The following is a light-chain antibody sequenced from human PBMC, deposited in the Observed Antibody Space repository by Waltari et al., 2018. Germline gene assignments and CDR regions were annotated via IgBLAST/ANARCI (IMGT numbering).Light chain of an antibody. J-gene: IGKJ4*01. CDR3: QQYDISPLT. V-gene: IGKV3-20*01. CDR2: GAS. CDR1: QTVRTTY. Sequence: EIVLTQSPGTLSLSPGERATIPCRASQTVRTTYLAWYQQKPGQAPTLLIYGASSRATGIPDRFSGSGSGTDFSLTISSLEPEDFAVYYCQQYDISPLTFGGGTKVETK.